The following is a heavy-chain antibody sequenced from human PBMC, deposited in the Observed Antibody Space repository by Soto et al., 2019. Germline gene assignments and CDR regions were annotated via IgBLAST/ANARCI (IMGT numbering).Heavy chain of an antibody. Sequence: QLQLQESGPGLVKPSETLSLTCTVSGGSISSSSYYWGWIRQPPGKGLEWIGSIYYSGSTYYNPSLKSRVTISVDTSKNQFSLKLSSVTAADTAVYYCARSQDIVATIIPCFDLWGRGTLVTVPS. CDR1: GGSISSSSYY. CDR3: ARSQDIVATIIPCFDL. CDR2: IYYSGST. J-gene: IGHJ2*01. D-gene: IGHD5-12*01. V-gene: IGHV4-39*01.